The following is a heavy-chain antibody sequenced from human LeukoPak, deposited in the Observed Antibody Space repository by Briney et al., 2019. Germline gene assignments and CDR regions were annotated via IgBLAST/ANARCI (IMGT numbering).Heavy chain of an antibody. CDR3: ARHNAPTAVVAATIGAFDI. CDR1: YSSTSYY. CDR2: FSYNSDT. Sequence: YSSTSYYYWSLIQLPAKNGQERRRNFSYNSDTRYSPSFQGQVTISADKSISTAYLQWSSLKASDTAMYYCARHNAPTAVVAATIGAFDIWGQGTMVTVSS. J-gene: IGHJ3*02. V-gene: IGHV5-51*01. D-gene: IGHD2-15*01.